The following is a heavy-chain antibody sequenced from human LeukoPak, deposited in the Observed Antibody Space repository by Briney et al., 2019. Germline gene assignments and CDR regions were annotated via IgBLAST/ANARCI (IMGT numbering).Heavy chain of an antibody. CDR2: IIPILGIA. D-gene: IGHD3-3*01. V-gene: IGHV1-69*04. CDR1: GGTFSSYA. Sequence: GASVKVSCKASGGTFSSYAISWVRQAPGQGLEWMGRIIPILGIANYAQKLQGRVTMTTDTSTSTAYMELRSLRSDDTAVYYCARYYDFWSGYADYWGQGTLVTVSS. J-gene: IGHJ4*02. CDR3: ARYYDFWSGYADY.